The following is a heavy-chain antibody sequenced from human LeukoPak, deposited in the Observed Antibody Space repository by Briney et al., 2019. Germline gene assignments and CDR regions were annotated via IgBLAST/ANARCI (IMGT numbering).Heavy chain of an antibody. CDR2: INHSGST. Sequence: PSETLSLTCAVYGGSFSGYYWSWIRQPPGKGLEWIGEINHSGSTNYNPSLKSRVTISVDTSKNQFSLKLSSVTAADTAVYYCAREYSVLRYFDWLGPGGYFDYWGQGTLVTVSS. CDR1: GGSFSGYY. D-gene: IGHD3-9*01. CDR3: AREYSVLRYFDWLGPGGYFDY. J-gene: IGHJ4*02. V-gene: IGHV4-34*01.